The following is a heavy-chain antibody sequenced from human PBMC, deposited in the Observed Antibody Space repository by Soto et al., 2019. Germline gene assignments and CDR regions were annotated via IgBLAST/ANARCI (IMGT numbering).Heavy chain of an antibody. CDR2: VSFDGSDK. D-gene: IGHD2-21*02. J-gene: IGHJ4*02. CDR1: GFTFSHYA. V-gene: IGHV3-30-3*01. CDR3: ARSIVVVTAADY. Sequence: GGSLRLSCAASGFTFSHYAMHWVRQTPGKGLEWVAVVSFDGSDKFYADSVKGRVTITRDTSASTAYMELSSLRSEDTAVYYCARSIVVVTAADYWGQGTLVTVSS.